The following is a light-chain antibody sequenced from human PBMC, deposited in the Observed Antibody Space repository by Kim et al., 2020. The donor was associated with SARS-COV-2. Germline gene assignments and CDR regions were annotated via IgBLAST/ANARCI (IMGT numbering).Light chain of an antibody. J-gene: IGLJ1*01. Sequence: PGKTARITCGGNNIGSKSVHWYQQKPGQAPVLVIYYDSDRPSWIPERFSGSNSGNTATLTISRVEVGDEADYYCQVWDSSSDHPYVFGTGTKVTVL. CDR2: YDS. CDR1: NIGSKS. V-gene: IGLV3-21*04. CDR3: QVWDSSSDHPYV.